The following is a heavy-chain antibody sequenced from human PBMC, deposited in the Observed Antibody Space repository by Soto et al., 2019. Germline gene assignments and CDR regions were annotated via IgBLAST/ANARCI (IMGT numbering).Heavy chain of an antibody. CDR1: GFTFSSYG. Sequence: QVQLVESGGGVVQPGRSLRLSCAASGFTFSSYGMHWVRQAPGKGLEWVAVISYDGSNKYYADSVKGRFTISRDNSKNTLYLQMNSLRAEDTAVYYCAKDRFGEFRYYFDYWGQGTMVTVSS. CDR3: AKDRFGEFRYYFDY. D-gene: IGHD3-10*01. V-gene: IGHV3-30*18. J-gene: IGHJ4*02. CDR2: ISYDGSNK.